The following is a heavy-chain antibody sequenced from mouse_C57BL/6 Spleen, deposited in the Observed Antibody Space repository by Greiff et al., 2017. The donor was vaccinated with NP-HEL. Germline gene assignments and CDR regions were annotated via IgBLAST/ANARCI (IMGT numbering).Heavy chain of an antibody. CDR1: GFTFSDYY. D-gene: IGHD2-4*01. CDR2: ISNGGGST. J-gene: IGHJ1*03. V-gene: IGHV5-12*01. Sequence: EVKLMESGGGLVQPGGSLKLSCAASGFTFSDYYMYWVRQTPAKRLEWVAYISNGGGSTYYPDTVKGRFTISRDNAKNTLYLHMSRLKAEDTAMDYCARRGGVYYDYDRGYFDVWGTGTTVTVSS. CDR3: ARRGGVYYDYDRGYFDV.